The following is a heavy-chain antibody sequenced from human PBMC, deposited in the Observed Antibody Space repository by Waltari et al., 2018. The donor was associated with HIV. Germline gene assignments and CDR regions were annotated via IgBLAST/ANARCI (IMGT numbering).Heavy chain of an antibody. CDR2: IRSRSSYI. J-gene: IGHJ4*02. CDR3: ARFDYDSKVDY. Sequence: EVQLVESGGGLVKPGGSLRLSCAASGFTFSSYSMNWVRQAPGKGRGWVSSIRSRSSYIYYADSVKVRFTISRDNAKNSLYLQMNSLRAEDTAVYYCARFDYDSKVDYWGQGTLVTVSS. V-gene: IGHV3-21*01. D-gene: IGHD3-22*01. CDR1: GFTFSSYS.